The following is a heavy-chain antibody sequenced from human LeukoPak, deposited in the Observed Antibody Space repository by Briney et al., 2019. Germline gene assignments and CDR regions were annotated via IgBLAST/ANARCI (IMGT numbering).Heavy chain of an antibody. CDR2: IYSGGST. CDR1: GFTVSSNY. V-gene: IGHV3-53*01. J-gene: IGHJ4*02. D-gene: IGHD2-21*01. CDR3: AKDEWCRYYYCGGGYFDY. Sequence: GGSLRLSCAASGFTVSSNYMSWVRQAPGKGLEWVSVIYSGGSTYYADSVKGRFTISRDNSKNTLYLQMNSLRAEDTAVYYCAKDEWCRYYYCGGGYFDYWGQGTLVTVSS.